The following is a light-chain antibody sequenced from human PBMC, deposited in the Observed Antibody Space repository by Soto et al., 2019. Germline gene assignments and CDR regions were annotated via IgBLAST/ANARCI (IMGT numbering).Light chain of an antibody. Sequence: HSVLNQPPSASGSPGQSVTISCTGTSSDVGGYNYVSWYQQHPSKAPKLMIYEVSKRPSGVPDRFSGSKSGNTASLTVSGLQAEDEADYYCSSYGGSNNYNYVFGTGTKVTVL. CDR2: EVS. V-gene: IGLV2-8*01. CDR1: SSDVGGYNY. CDR3: SSYGGSNNYNYV. J-gene: IGLJ1*01.